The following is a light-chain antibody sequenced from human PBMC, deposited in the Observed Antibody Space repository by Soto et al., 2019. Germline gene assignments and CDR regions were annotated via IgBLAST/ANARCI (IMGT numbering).Light chain of an antibody. CDR3: MQGSHWPYT. J-gene: IGKJ2*01. Sequence: DVVMTQSPLSLPVTLGQPASISCRSGQSLVYSDGNTYLHWFQQRPGQCPRRLIYKVSNRDSGVPDRFSGSGSGTDFTLKITRVEAEDVGVYYCMQGSHWPYTFGQGTKLAIK. V-gene: IGKV2-30*01. CDR1: QSLVYSDGNTY. CDR2: KVS.